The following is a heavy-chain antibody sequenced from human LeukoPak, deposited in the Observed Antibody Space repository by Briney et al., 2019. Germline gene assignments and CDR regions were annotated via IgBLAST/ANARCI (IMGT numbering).Heavy chain of an antibody. V-gene: IGHV4-34*01. CDR2: INHSGST. J-gene: IGHJ4*02. Sequence: SETLSLTCAVYGGSFSGYYWSWIRQLPGKGLEWIGEINHSGSTNYNPSLKSRVTISVDTSKNQFSLKLSSVTAADTAVYYCARDPFIAVAGTSFDYWGQGTLVTVSS. CDR3: ARDPFIAVAGTSFDY. CDR1: GGSFSGYY. D-gene: IGHD6-19*01.